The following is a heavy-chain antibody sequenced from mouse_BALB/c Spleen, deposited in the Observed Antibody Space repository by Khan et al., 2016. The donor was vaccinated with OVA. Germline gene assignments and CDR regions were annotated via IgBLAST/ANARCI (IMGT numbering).Heavy chain of an antibody. CDR1: GFNIKDYY. CDR2: IDPEHGNT. V-gene: IGHV14-1*02. CDR3: ASDGYSPWFAY. Sequence: EVQLQQSGAELVRPGALVNLSCKASGFNIKDYYMHWVKQRPEQGLEWIGWIDPEHGNTIYDPKFQGKARIKSDTSSNTAYLQLSSLTSEDTAVDYCASDGYSPWFAYWGQGTLVTGSA. D-gene: IGHD2-3*01. J-gene: IGHJ3*01.